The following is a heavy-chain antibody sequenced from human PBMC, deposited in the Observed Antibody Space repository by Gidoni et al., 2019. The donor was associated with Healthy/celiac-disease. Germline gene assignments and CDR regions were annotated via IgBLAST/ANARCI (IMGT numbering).Heavy chain of an antibody. D-gene: IGHD3-3*01. Sequence: QITLKESGPTLVKPTQTLTLTCTFSVFSLSTSGVGVGWIRQPPGKALEWLALIYWDDDKRYSPSLKSRLTITKDTSKNQVVLTMTNMDPVDTATYFCAHSFDFWSNWAFDYWGQGTLVTVSS. J-gene: IGHJ4*02. CDR2: IYWDDDK. CDR1: VFSLSTSGVG. CDR3: AHSFDFWSNWAFDY. V-gene: IGHV2-5*02.